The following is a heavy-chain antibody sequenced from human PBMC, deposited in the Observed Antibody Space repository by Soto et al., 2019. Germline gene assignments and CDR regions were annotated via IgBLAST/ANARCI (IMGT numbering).Heavy chain of an antibody. V-gene: IGHV3-53*02. Sequence: EVQLVETGGGLIQPGGSLRLSCAASGFTVSSNYMSWVRQAPGKGLEWVSVIYSGGSTYYADSVKGRFTISRDNSKNTLYLQMNCLRAEDTAVYYCARVQGSYQLLYNPDAFDIWGQGTMVTVSS. CDR1: GFTVSSNY. J-gene: IGHJ3*02. CDR2: IYSGGST. CDR3: ARVQGSYQLLYNPDAFDI. D-gene: IGHD2-2*02.